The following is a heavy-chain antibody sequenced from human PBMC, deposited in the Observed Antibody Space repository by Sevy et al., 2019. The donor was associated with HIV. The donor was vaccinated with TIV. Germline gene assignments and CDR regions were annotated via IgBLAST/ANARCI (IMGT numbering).Heavy chain of an antibody. CDR2: ISYDGINK. Sequence: GGSLRLSCEVSGLSVTNNGMHWVRQAPGKGLEWVAVISYDGINKYYGDSVKGRFIISRDRSKNTLYLQMNIVRIEDTAVYYCSKDFTGFYGMDVWGQGTTVTVSS. CDR3: SKDFTGFYGMDV. D-gene: IGHD3-9*01. CDR1: GLSVTNNG. V-gene: IGHV3-30*18. J-gene: IGHJ6*02.